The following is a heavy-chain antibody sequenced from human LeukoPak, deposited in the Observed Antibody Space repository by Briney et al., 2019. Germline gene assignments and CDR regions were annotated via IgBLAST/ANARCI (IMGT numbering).Heavy chain of an antibody. CDR3: ASSNDYGSGSYYPPLMYFDY. J-gene: IGHJ4*02. V-gene: IGHV4-38-2*02. Sequence: SETLSLTCTVSGYSISSGYYWGWIRQPPGKGLEWIGSIYHSGSTYYNPSLKSRVTISVDTSKNQFSLKLSSVTAADTAVYYCASSNDYGSGSYYPPLMYFDYWGQGTLVTVSS. CDR1: GYSISSGYY. CDR2: IYHSGST. D-gene: IGHD3-10*01.